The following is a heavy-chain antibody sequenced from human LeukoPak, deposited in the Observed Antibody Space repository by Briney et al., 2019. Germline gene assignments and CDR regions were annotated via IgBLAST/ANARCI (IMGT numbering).Heavy chain of an antibody. CDR1: GGSISTYY. Sequence: SETLSLTCTVSGGSISTYYWSWIRQPPGKGLEWIGYIYFSGSTNYNPSLKSRVTISVDTSKNQFSLKLSSVTAADTAVYYCARLYSYGSYYFDYWGQGTLVTVSS. CDR3: ARLYSYGSYYFDY. V-gene: IGHV4-59*08. CDR2: IYFSGST. D-gene: IGHD5-18*01. J-gene: IGHJ4*02.